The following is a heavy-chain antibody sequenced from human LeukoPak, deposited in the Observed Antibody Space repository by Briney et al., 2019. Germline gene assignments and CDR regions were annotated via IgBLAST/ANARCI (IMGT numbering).Heavy chain of an antibody. CDR1: GFTFSNYW. J-gene: IGHJ4*02. CDR2: IKQDGREK. D-gene: IGHD3-3*01. Sequence: GSLRLSCTASGFTFSNYWMTWIRQAPGKGLEWVANIKQDGREKYYVDSVEGRFTISRDNAKNSLYLQMKSLGAEDTAVYYCARDQYYDFWSGHRTFDYWGQGTLVIVSS. CDR3: ARDQYYDFWSGHRTFDY. V-gene: IGHV3-7*01.